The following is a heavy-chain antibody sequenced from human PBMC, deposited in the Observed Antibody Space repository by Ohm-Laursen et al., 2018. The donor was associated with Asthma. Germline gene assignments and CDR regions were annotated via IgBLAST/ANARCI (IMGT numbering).Heavy chain of an antibody. CDR3: ARVCAGDSADY. V-gene: IGHV4-59*01. CDR2: IYYSGST. Sequence: SETLSLTCTVSGGSISSYYWSWIRQPPGKGLEWIGYIYYSGSTNYNPSLKSRVTISVDTSKNQFSLKLSSVTAADTAVYYCARVCAGDSADYWGQGTLVTVSS. D-gene: IGHD7-27*01. CDR1: GGSISSYY. J-gene: IGHJ4*02.